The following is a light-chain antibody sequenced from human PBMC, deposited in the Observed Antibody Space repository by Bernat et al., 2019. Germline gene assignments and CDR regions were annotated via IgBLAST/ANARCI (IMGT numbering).Light chain of an antibody. J-gene: IGKJ4*01. CDR1: QSISTW. CDR3: QQYNSLPIT. Sequence: DIQMTQSPSSLSASVGDRVTITCRASQSISTWLAWYQQKPGKAPKLLIYKASSLESGVPSRFSGSGSGTEFTLTISSLQPDDFAGYYYQQYNSLPITFGGGTKVEIK. CDR2: KAS. V-gene: IGKV1-5*03.